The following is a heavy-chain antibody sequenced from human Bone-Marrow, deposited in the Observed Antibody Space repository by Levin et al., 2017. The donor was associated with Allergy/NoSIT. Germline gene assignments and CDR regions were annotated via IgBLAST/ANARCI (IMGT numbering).Heavy chain of an antibody. CDR3: ARLDGYSFDY. CDR2: ISYRGST. V-gene: IGHV4-31*03. Sequence: SETLSLTFTFSGGSISSSGYHWTWIRQYPNTGLEWIGYISYRGSTYFNPSLKSRLTMSIDTSEQHFSLNLTSVSAADTAIYYCARLDGYSFDYWGQGALVTVSS. CDR1: GGSISSSGYH. D-gene: IGHD1-1*01. J-gene: IGHJ4*02.